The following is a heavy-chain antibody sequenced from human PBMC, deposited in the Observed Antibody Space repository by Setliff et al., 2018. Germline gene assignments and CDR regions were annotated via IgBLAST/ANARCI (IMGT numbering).Heavy chain of an antibody. D-gene: IGHD1-26*01. CDR2: IYSDGRT. J-gene: IGHJ4*02. CDR3: ARGIVAPSRWDYFDY. V-gene: IGHV3-66*01. CDR1: GLPVSGNY. Sequence: TGGSLRLSCAASGLPVSGNYMSWVRQAPGKGPEWVSIIYSDGRTFYADSVKGRFLISRDNSKNTLYLQMSSLRAEDTAVYYCARGIVAPSRWDYFDYWGQGTLVTVSS.